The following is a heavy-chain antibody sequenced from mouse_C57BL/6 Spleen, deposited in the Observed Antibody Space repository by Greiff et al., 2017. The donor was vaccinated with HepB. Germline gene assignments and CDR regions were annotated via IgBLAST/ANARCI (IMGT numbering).Heavy chain of an antibody. Sequence: EVMLVESEGGLVQPGSSMKLSCTASGFTFSDYYMAWVRQVPEKGLEWVANINYDGSSTYYLDTLKSRFIISRDNAKNILYLQMSSLKSEDTATYYCARDRCYYAMDYWGQGTSVTVSS. CDR2: INYDGSST. CDR1: GFTFSDYY. J-gene: IGHJ4*01. CDR3: ARDRCYYAMDY. V-gene: IGHV5-16*01.